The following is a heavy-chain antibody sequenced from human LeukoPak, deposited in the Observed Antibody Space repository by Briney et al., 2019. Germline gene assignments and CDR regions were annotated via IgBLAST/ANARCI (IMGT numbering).Heavy chain of an antibody. Sequence: PGGSLRLSCAASGLTVSSDYLSWVRQAPGKGLEWVSVIFSGASTYYADSVKGRFTISRDNSKNTLYLHMNSLSAEDTAVYYCARASDPWLQLTWGQGTLVTVSS. CDR2: IFSGAST. D-gene: IGHD5-24*01. CDR1: GLTVSSDY. CDR3: ARASDPWLQLT. J-gene: IGHJ5*02. V-gene: IGHV3-66*01.